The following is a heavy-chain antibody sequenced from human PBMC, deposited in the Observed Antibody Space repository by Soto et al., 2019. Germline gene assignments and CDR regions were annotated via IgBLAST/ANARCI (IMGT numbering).Heavy chain of an antibody. V-gene: IGHV1-18*01. D-gene: IGHD6-19*01. CDR2: ISAYNGNT. Sequence: ASVKVSCKASGYTFTTYPISWVRQAPGQGLEWMGWISAYNGNTNYAQKLQGRVTMTTDTSTSTAYMELRSLRSDDTAVYYCARSPIRQWLVADGAFDIWGQGTMVTVSS. J-gene: IGHJ3*02. CDR1: GYTFTTYP. CDR3: ARSPIRQWLVADGAFDI.